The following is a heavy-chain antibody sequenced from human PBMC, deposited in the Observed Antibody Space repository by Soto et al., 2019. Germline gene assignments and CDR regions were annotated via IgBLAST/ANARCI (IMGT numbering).Heavy chain of an antibody. CDR3: ARDLGGVRSSNDY. Sequence: ASVKLSCTASGYTFTRYSLQCVRQSPGQGLEWMGWINPNSGGTNYAQKFQGRVTMTRDTSISTAYMELSRLRSDDTAVYYCARDLGGVRSSNDYWGQGTLVTVSS. CDR1: GYTFTRYS. J-gene: IGHJ4*02. V-gene: IGHV1-2*02. D-gene: IGHD6-6*01. CDR2: INPNSGGT.